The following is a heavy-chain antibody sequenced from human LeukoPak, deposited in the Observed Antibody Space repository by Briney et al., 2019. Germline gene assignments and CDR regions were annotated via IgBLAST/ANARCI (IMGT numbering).Heavy chain of an antibody. CDR3: ARGYYPPRWYFDL. V-gene: IGHV4-34*01. J-gene: IGHJ2*01. D-gene: IGHD3-10*01. Sequence: SETLSLTCALYGGSFSSYSWSWTWIRQTPEKGLEWIGEIIEKGNANYNPSLKSRVTIDLDTSKNQFSLKLTSMTAAGTAMYYCARGYYPPRWYFDLWGRGTPVTVSS. CDR1: GGSFSSYS. CDR2: IIEKGNA.